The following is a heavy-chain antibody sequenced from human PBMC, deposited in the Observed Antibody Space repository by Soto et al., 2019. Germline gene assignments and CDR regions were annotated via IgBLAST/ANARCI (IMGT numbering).Heavy chain of an antibody. J-gene: IGHJ4*02. V-gene: IGHV3-23*01. CDR3: AKDTTMIVVVISYFDY. Sequence: GRSLRLPCAASGFTFSSYAMRWVRQAPEKGLEWVSANSGSGGSTYYADSVKGRFTNSRDNSKNTLYLQMNSLRAEDTAVYYCAKDTTMIVVVISYFDYWGQGTLVTVSS. CDR1: GFTFSSYA. D-gene: IGHD3-22*01. CDR2: NSGSGGST.